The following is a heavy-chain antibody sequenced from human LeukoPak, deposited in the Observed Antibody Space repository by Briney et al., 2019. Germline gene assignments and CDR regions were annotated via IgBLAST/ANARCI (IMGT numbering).Heavy chain of an antibody. CDR2: ISAYNGNT. Sequence: ASVKVSCKASGYTFTSYAISWVRQAPGQGLEWMGWISAYNGNTNYAQKLQGRVTMTTDTSTSTAYMELRSLRSDDTAVYYCATTTLDYGLPLPLDYWGQGTLVTVSS. D-gene: IGHD4-17*01. CDR1: GYTFTSYA. J-gene: IGHJ4*02. CDR3: ATTTLDYGLPLPLDY. V-gene: IGHV1-18*01.